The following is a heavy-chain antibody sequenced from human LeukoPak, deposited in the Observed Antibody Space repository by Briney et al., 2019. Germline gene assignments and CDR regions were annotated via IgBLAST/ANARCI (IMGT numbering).Heavy chain of an antibody. Sequence: PGGSLRLSCAASGFTFSSYAMSWVRQAPGKGLEWVSAISGSGGSTYYADSVKGRFTISRDNSKNTLYLQMNSLRAEDTAVYYCAKDRIVGATGPAYFDYWGQGTLVTVSS. CDR3: AKDRIVGATGPAYFDY. V-gene: IGHV3-23*01. J-gene: IGHJ4*02. D-gene: IGHD1-26*01. CDR1: GFTFSSYA. CDR2: ISGSGGST.